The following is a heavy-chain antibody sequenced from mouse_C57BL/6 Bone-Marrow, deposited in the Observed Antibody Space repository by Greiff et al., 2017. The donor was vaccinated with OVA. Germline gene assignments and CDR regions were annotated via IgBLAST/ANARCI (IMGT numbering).Heavy chain of an antibody. V-gene: IGHV5-9-1*02. J-gene: IGHJ4*01. D-gene: IGHD2-4*01. Sequence: EVQVVESGEGLVKPGGSLKLSCAASGFTFSSYAMSWVRQTPEKRLEWVAYISSGGDYIYYADTVKGRFTISRDNARNTLYLQMSSLKSEDTAMYYCTRDGGPIYYDTYYYAMDYWGQGTSVTVSS. CDR1: GFTFSSYA. CDR3: TRDGGPIYYDTYYYAMDY. CDR2: ISSGGDYI.